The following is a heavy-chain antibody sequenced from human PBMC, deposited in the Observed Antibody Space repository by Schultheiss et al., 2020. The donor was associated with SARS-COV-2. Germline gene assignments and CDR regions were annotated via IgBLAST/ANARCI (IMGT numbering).Heavy chain of an antibody. CDR2: ISYDGSNK. J-gene: IGHJ6*02. Sequence: GESLKISCAVSGFTFSSYGMHWVRQAPGKGLEWVAVISYDGSNKYYADSVKGRFTISRDNSKNTLYLQMNSLRAEDTAVYYCAKASAAGTSYYYGMDVWGQGTTVTVSS. V-gene: IGHV3-30*18. CDR1: GFTFSSYG. D-gene: IGHD6-13*01. CDR3: AKASAAGTSYYYGMDV.